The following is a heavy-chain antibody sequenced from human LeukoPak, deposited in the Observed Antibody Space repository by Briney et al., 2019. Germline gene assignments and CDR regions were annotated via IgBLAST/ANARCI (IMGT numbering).Heavy chain of an antibody. V-gene: IGHV3-21*01. CDR2: ISTSSSYM. CDR3: ARGPLNEYSSSSGYYYYGVDV. J-gene: IGHJ6*02. D-gene: IGHD6-6*01. Sequence: GGSLRLSCAASGFTFRSYSMNRVRQAPGKGLEWVSSISTSSSYMYYVDSVKGRFTISRDNAKNSLYLQMNSLRAEDTAVYFCARGPLNEYSSSSGYYYYGVDVWGQGTTVTVSS. CDR1: GFTFRSYS.